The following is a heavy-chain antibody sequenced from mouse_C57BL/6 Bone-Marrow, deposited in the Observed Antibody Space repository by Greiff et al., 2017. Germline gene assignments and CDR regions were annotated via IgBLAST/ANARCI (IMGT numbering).Heavy chain of an antibody. CDR2: IWSGGST. V-gene: IGHV2-4*01. Sequence: VQGVESGPGLVQPSQSLSITCTVSGFSLTSYGVHWVRQPPGKGLEWLGVIWSGGSTDYNDAFLSSLSISKYNSKSQVFFKMNSLHADDTAIYYCAKRRRYYIFAYWGQGTLVTVSA. D-gene: IGHD2-12*01. CDR1: GFSLTSYG. CDR3: AKRRRYYIFAY. J-gene: IGHJ3*01.